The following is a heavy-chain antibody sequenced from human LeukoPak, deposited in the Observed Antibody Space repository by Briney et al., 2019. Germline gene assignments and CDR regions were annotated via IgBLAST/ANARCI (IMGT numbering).Heavy chain of an antibody. CDR1: GXTFSSYW. J-gene: IGHJ4*02. D-gene: IGHD3-16*01. CDR2: INSDGSTT. Sequence: GSLRLSCSTSGXTFSSYWMHWVRQAPGKGLVWVSRINSDGSTTSYADSVKGRFTISRDNAKNTLYLQMNSLRAEDTAVYYCARVENEGGYGYWGQGTLVTVSS. V-gene: IGHV3-74*01. CDR3: ARVENEGGYGY.